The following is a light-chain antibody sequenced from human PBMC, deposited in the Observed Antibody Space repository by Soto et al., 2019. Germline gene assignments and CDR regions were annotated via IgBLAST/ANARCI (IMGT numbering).Light chain of an antibody. CDR3: MQALQTPYT. J-gene: IGKJ2*01. CDR2: LGS. V-gene: IGKV2-28*01. CDR1: QSLLHSNASNY. Sequence: DIVMTQSPLSLPVTPGEPPSFSCGSGQSLLHSNASNYLDWYLQKPGQPPQLLIYLGSNRASGVPDRFSGSGSGTDFTLKISRVEAEDVGVYYCMQALQTPYTFGQGTKLEIK.